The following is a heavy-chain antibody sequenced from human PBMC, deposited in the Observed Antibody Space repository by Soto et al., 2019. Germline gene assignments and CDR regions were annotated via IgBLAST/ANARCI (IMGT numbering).Heavy chain of an antibody. J-gene: IGHJ3*02. CDR1: GFIFSSYS. Sequence: GGSLRLSCAASGFIFSSYSMTWVRQAPGKGLEWVSSISSSATYIYSSDSLKGRFTISRDNAKNSLYLQMNSLRAEDTAVYYCARDLVATTPQGDAFDMWGQGTVVTVSS. V-gene: IGHV3-21*01. CDR2: ISSSATYI. D-gene: IGHD5-12*01. CDR3: ARDLVATTPQGDAFDM.